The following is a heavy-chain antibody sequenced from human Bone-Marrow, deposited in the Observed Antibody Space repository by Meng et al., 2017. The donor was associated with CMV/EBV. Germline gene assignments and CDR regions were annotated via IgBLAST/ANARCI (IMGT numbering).Heavy chain of an antibody. Sequence: ASVKVSCKASGYTFSGHYIHWVRQAPGQGLEWMGIINPSGGSTSYAQKFQGRVTMTRDTSTSTVYMELSSLRSEDTAVYYCARDGDDFWSPPGYWGQGTLVTVSS. V-gene: IGHV1-46*01. J-gene: IGHJ4*02. CDR3: ARDGDDFWSPPGY. CDR1: GYTFSGHY. D-gene: IGHD3-3*01. CDR2: INPSGGST.